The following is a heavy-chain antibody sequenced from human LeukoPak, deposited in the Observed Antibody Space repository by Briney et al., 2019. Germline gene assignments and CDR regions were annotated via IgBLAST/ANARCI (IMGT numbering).Heavy chain of an antibody. J-gene: IGHJ6*04. Sequence: SETLSLTCTVSGGSISSGSYYWSWIRQPAGKGLEWIGRIYTSGSTNYNPSLKSRVTISVDTSKNQFSLKLSSVNAADTAVDYYARDIMDVWGKGTTVTVSS. CDR3: ARDIMDV. V-gene: IGHV4-61*02. CDR1: GGSISSGSYY. CDR2: IYTSGST.